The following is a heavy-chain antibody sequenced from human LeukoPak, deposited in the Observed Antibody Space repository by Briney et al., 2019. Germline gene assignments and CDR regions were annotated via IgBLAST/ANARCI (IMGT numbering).Heavy chain of an antibody. CDR3: ARRAHDYIWGSNSYDVFDL. CDR1: VYTLTSYW. D-gene: IGHD3-16*01. CDR2: IFTGDSAT. J-gene: IGHJ3*01. V-gene: IGHV5-51*01. Sequence: GESLTISCKGSVYTLTSYWIGWVRQMPGKGLEWMAIIFTGDSATSYSPSFHGQVTISADKSISSAYLQWNSLKASDTAMYYCARRAHDYIWGSNSYDVFDLWGQGTMVTVSS.